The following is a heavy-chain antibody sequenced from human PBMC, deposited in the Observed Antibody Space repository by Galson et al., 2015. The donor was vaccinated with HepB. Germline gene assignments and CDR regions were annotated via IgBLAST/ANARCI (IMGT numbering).Heavy chain of an antibody. V-gene: IGHV1-69*05. CDR1: GGTFSSYA. J-gene: IGHJ3*02. CDR2: IIPIFGTA. D-gene: IGHD3-10*01. CDR3: ARDRVPAVYGVRGVIRAFDI. Sequence: SVKVSCKASGGTFSSYAISWVRQAPGQGLEWMGGIIPIFGTANYAQEFQGRVTITRDTSASTAYMELSSLRSEDTAVYYCARDRVPAVYGVRGVIRAFDIWGQGTMVTVSS.